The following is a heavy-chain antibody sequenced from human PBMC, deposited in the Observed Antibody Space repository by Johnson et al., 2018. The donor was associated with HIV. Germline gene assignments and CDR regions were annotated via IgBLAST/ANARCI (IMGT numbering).Heavy chain of an antibody. Sequence: VQLVESGGGVVQPGRSLRLSCAASRFTFSSYGMHWVRQAPGKGLEWVANIKQDGSEKYYVDSVKGRFTISRDNAKNSLYLQMNSLRAEDTAVYYCVNGAFKTWIQLWATWGAYDAFDIWGQGTMVTVSS. J-gene: IGHJ3*02. CDR1: RFTFSSYG. V-gene: IGHV3-7*01. CDR3: VNGAFKTWIQLWATWGAYDAFDI. D-gene: IGHD5-18*01. CDR2: IKQDGSEK.